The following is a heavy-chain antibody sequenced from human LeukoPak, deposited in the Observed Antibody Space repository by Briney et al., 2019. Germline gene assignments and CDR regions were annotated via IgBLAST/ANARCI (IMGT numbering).Heavy chain of an antibody. CDR1: GGSISSSSYY. D-gene: IGHD4-23*01. V-gene: IGHV4-30-2*01. J-gene: IGHJ3*02. CDR3: ARVSYGGNSHDAFDI. CDR2: IYHSGST. Sequence: SETLSLTCTVSGGSISSSSYYWGWIRQPPGKGLEWIGYIYHSGSTYYNPSLMSRVTISVDRSKNQFSLKLSSVTAADAAVYYCARVSYGGNSHDAFDIWGQGTMVTVSS.